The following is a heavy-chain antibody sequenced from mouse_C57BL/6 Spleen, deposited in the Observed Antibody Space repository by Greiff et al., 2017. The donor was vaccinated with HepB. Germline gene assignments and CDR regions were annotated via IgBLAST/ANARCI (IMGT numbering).Heavy chain of an antibody. CDR3: ARHTDYDGNYDY. CDR2: ISSGGSYT. CDR1: GFTFSSYG. Sequence: EVKLVESGGDLVKPGGSLKLSCAASGFTFSSYGMSWVRQTPDKRLEWVATISSGGSYTYYPDSVKGRFTISRDNAKNTLYLQMSSLKSEDTAMYYCARHTDYDGNYDYWGQGTTLTVSS. V-gene: IGHV5-6*01. J-gene: IGHJ2*01. D-gene: IGHD2-1*01.